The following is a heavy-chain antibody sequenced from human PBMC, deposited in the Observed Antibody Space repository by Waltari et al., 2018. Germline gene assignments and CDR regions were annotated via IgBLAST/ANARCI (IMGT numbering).Heavy chain of an antibody. J-gene: IGHJ5*02. CDR1: GYFINTGFF. V-gene: IGHV4-38-2*01. D-gene: IGHD2-2*03. Sequence: QVQLQESGPGLVRPSETLSLTCAVSGYFINTGFFWGWIRQPPGKGPEWIGNIYHDGTTYYNPSLKHRLMISLDTSKNQFSLRLNFVDVADTAVYYCARQTLGYCTSAACRRLETWGQGILVTVSS. CDR2: IYHDGTT. CDR3: ARQTLGYCTSAACRRLET.